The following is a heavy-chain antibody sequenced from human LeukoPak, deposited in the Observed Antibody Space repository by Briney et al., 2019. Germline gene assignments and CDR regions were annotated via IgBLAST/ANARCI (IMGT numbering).Heavy chain of an antibody. V-gene: IGHV3-33*01. J-gene: IGHJ4*02. CDR3: ARGFFGSGYYYDSWQVDY. CDR2: IRYDGSNK. D-gene: IGHD3-22*01. Sequence: GRSLRLSCAASGFTFSSYGMHWVRQAPGKGLEWVAVIRYDGSNKYYADSVKGRFTISRDNSKNTLYLQMNSLRAEDTAVYYCARGFFGSGYYYDSWQVDYWGQGTLVTVSS. CDR1: GFTFSSYG.